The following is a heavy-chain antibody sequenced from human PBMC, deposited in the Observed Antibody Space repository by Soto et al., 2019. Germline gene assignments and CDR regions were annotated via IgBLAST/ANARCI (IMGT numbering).Heavy chain of an antibody. CDR2: ILHIGST. CDR3: ASGFDSDGLYNGGHP. V-gene: IGHV4-4*02. J-gene: IGHJ5*02. D-gene: IGHD3-22*01. CDR1: GGSISTTNW. Sequence: QLQESGPGLVKPSGTLSLTCTVSGGSISTTNWWSWVRPSPGKGLEWIGEILHIGSTNYNPSLKSRVTLSVDKSKNQFSLRLSSVTAADTAVYYCASGFDSDGLYNGGHPWGQGTLVSVSS.